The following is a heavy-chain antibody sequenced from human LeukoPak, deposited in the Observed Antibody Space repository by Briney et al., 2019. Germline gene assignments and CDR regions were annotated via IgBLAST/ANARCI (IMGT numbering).Heavy chain of an antibody. CDR3: VREPISPFGYYDILTGYKSMDV. J-gene: IGHJ6*03. CDR2: ISSSSSTI. Sequence: GGSLRLSCAASGFTFSSYEMNWVRQAPGKGLEWVSYISSSSSTIYYADSVKGRFTISRDNAKNSLYLQMNSLRAEDTAVYYCVREPISPFGYYDILTGYKSMDVWGKGTTVTISS. CDR1: GFTFSSYE. V-gene: IGHV3-48*03. D-gene: IGHD3-9*01.